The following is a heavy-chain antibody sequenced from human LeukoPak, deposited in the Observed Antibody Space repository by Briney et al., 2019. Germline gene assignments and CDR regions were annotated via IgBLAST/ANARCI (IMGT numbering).Heavy chain of an antibody. CDR2: ISASGSVQ. D-gene: IGHD3-22*01. V-gene: IGHV3-11*04. CDR1: GFRFDDYY. J-gene: IGHJ5*02. CDR3: ARSMILTSEDP. Sequence: PGGSLRLSCAASGFRFDDYYMGWIRQAPGKGLDYISYISASGSVQYYTDSVKGRFTVSRDNSKNSLYLLMNSLTAEDTAIYYCARSMILTSEDPWGQGTLVTVSS.